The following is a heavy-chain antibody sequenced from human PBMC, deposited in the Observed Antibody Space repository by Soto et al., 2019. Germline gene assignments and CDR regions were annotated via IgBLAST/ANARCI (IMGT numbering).Heavy chain of an antibody. J-gene: IGHJ5*02. CDR2: INPSGGST. D-gene: IGHD6-6*01. CDR1: GYTFTSYY. V-gene: IGHV1-46*01. Sequence: QVQLVQSGAEVKKPGASVKVSCKASGYTFTSYYMHWIRQAPGQGLEWVGIINPSGGSTSFAQKFQGRVTMTRDTSTSTVYMELSSLRSEATAGYYCARSSGRSSSYWFDPWGQGTLVTVSS. CDR3: ARSSGRSSSYWFDP.